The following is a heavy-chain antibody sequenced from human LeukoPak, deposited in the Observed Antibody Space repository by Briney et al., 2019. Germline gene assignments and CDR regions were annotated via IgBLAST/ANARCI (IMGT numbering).Heavy chain of an antibody. Sequence: ASVKVSCKASGYTFTGYYMHWVRQAPGQGLEWMGWINPNSGGTNYAQKFQGGVTMTRDTSISTAYMELSRLRSDDTAVYYCARLRFLEWPFDYWGQGTLVTVSS. CDR3: ARLRFLEWPFDY. D-gene: IGHD3-3*01. CDR2: INPNSGGT. J-gene: IGHJ4*02. V-gene: IGHV1-2*02. CDR1: GYTFTGYY.